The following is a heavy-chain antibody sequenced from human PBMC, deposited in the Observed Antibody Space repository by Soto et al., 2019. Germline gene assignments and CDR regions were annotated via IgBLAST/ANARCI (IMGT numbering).Heavy chain of an antibody. CDR3: ARAPPSGYCFDY. CDR1: GDSASSNSVA. V-gene: IGHV6-1*01. Sequence: SQTLSLTCAISGDSASSNSVAWNWIRQSPSRGLEWLGRTFYRSKWSNDYAVSVRGRMTINSDTSKNQFSLHLNSVTPEDTAVYYCARAPPSGYCFDYWGQGIPVTVSS. CDR2: TFYRSKWSN. J-gene: IGHJ4*02. D-gene: IGHD1-26*01.